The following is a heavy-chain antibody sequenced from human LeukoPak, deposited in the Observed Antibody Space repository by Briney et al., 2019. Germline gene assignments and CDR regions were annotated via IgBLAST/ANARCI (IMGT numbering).Heavy chain of an antibody. Sequence: GESLKISCKGSGYRFTNYWIGWVRQMPGKGLEWMGIFYPGDSDTRYSPSFQGQVTISADKSISTAYLQWSSLKASDTAMYYCARSRENYDYVWGSYRYRGPDAFDIWGQGTMVTVSS. V-gene: IGHV5-51*01. CDR2: FYPGDSDT. J-gene: IGHJ3*02. CDR1: GYRFTNYW. D-gene: IGHD3-16*02. CDR3: ARSRENYDYVWGSYRYRGPDAFDI.